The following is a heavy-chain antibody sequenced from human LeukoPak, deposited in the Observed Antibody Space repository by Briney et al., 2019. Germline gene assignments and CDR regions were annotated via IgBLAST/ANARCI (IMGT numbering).Heavy chain of an antibody. Sequence: ASVKVSCKASGYSFTDYDIDWVRQAPGQGLEWMGWVNPTSGNAAYGQKFQGRVTLTRDTSIGTAYMEVSGLTSEDTAVYYCAREKRGYYYLDVWGAGTTVTVSS. J-gene: IGHJ6*03. V-gene: IGHV1-8*01. CDR3: AREKRGYYYLDV. CDR2: VNPTSGNA. CDR1: GYSFTDYD.